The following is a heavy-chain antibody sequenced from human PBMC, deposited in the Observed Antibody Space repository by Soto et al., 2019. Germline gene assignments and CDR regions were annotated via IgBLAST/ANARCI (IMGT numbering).Heavy chain of an antibody. J-gene: IGHJ4*02. Sequence: QVQLQESGPGLVKPSETLSLTCTVSGGSITSYYWSWIRQPPGKGLEWIGYIYYSGSTNYNPSLKSRVTISVDTSKNQFSLKLSSVTAADTAVYYCASRSGDGPFFYWGQGTLVTVSS. D-gene: IGHD1-26*01. V-gene: IGHV4-59*01. CDR1: GGSITSYY. CDR3: ASRSGDGPFFY. CDR2: IYYSGST.